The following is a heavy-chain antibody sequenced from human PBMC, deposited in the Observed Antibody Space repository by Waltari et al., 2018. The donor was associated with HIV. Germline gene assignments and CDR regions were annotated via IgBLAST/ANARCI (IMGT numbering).Heavy chain of an antibody. CDR2: IKHSGST. D-gene: IGHD1-20*01. CDR1: GGSFSGYY. J-gene: IGHJ4*02. CDR3: ARGQSLHRITGTVSEY. Sequence: QVQLQQWGAGLLKPSETLSLTCAVYGGSFSGYYWSWIRQPPGKGLEWIGEIKHSGSTNYNPSLKSRVTISVDTSKNQFSLKLSSVTAADTAVYYCARGQSLHRITGTVSEYWGQGTLVTVSS. V-gene: IGHV4-34*01.